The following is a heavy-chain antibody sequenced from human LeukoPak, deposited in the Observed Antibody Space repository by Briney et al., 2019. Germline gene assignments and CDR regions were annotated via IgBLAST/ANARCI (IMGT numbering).Heavy chain of an antibody. D-gene: IGHD3-10*01. CDR1: GGSFSGYY. CDR3: ARRRTMVRGVRLYYSDY. CDR2: INHSGST. V-gene: IGHV4-34*01. J-gene: IGHJ4*02. Sequence: SETLSLTCAVYGGSFSGYYWSWIRQPPGKGLEWIGEINHSGSTNYNPSLKSRVTISVDTSKNQFSLKLSSVTAADTAVYYCARRRTMVRGVRLYYSDYWGQGTLVTVSS.